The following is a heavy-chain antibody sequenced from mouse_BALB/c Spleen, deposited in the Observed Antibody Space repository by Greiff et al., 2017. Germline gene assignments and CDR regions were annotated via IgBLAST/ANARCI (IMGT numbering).Heavy chain of an antibody. CDR3: ARDYYGYVDYFDY. CDR1: GYTFTSYW. J-gene: IGHJ2*01. Sequence: VQLQQSGAELARPGASVKLSCKASGYTFTSYWMQWVKQRPGQGLEWIGAIYPGDGDTRYTQKFKGKATLTADKSSSTAYMQLSSLASEDSAVYYCARDYYGYVDYFDYWGQGTTLTVSS. D-gene: IGHD2-2*01. V-gene: IGHV1-87*01. CDR2: IYPGDGDT.